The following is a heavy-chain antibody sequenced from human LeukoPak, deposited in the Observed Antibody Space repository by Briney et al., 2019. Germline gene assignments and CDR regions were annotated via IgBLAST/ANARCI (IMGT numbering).Heavy chain of an antibody. CDR1: GYTFTSYY. CDR3: ARDQVVVVVAATGRDPYYYYGMDV. Sequence: ASVKVSCKASGYTFTSYYMHWVRQAPGQGLEWMGIINPSGGSTSYAQKFQGRVTITADESTSTAYMELSSLRSEDTAVYYCARDQVVVVVAATGRDPYYYYGMDVWGQGTTVTVSS. CDR2: INPSGGST. V-gene: IGHV1-46*01. D-gene: IGHD2-15*01. J-gene: IGHJ6*02.